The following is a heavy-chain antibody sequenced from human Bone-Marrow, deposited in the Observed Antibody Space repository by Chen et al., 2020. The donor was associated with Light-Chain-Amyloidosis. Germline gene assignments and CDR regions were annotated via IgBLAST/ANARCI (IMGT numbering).Heavy chain of an antibody. CDR2: IYYSGST. CDR3: ARDPGIAAAGIRRTYYYYGMDV. D-gene: IGHD6-13*01. Sequence: QVQLQESGPGLVKPSETMSLTCTVPGGSISSYYWSWIRQPPGKGLEWIGYIYYSGSTNYNPSLKSRVTISVDTSKNQFSLKLSSVTAADTAVYYCARDPGIAAAGIRRTYYYYGMDVWGQGTTVTVSS. CDR1: GGSISSYY. J-gene: IGHJ6*02. V-gene: IGHV4-59*01.